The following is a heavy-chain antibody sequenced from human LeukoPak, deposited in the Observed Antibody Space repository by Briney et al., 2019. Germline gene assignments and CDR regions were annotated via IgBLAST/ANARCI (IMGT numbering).Heavy chain of an antibody. J-gene: IGHJ4*02. Sequence: GGSLRLSCAASGFTFSSYGMSWVRQAPGKGLEWVSAISGSGGSTYYADSVKGRFTISRDNSKNTLYLQMNSLRAEDTAVYYCAKDSRPMVRGVIGIDYWGQGTLVTVSS. CDR2: ISGSGGST. V-gene: IGHV3-23*01. CDR1: GFTFSSYG. CDR3: AKDSRPMVRGVIGIDY. D-gene: IGHD3-10*01.